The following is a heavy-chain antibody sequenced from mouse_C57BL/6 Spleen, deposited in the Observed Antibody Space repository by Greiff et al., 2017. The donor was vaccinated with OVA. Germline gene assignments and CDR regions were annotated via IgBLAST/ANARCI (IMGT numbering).Heavy chain of an antibody. J-gene: IGHJ2*01. Sequence: QVQLQQPGAELVKPGASVKLSCKASGYTFTSYWMQWVKQRPGQGLEWIGEIDPSDSYTNYNQKFKGKATLTVDTSSSTAYMQLSSLTSEDSAVYYGARGEYFDYWGKGTTLTVSS. CDR2: IDPSDSYT. V-gene: IGHV1-50*01. CDR3: ARGEYFDY. CDR1: GYTFTSYW.